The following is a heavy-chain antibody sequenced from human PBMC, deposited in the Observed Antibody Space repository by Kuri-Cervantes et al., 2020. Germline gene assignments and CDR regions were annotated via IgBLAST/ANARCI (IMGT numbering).Heavy chain of an antibody. V-gene: IGHV4-30-4*08. Sequence: LRLSCAASGFTFSDYYMSWIRQPPGKGLEWIGYIYYSGSTYYNPSLKSRVTISVDTSKNQFSLKLSSVTAADTAVYYCASMTTGNFDYWGQGTLVTVSS. J-gene: IGHJ4*02. CDR2: IYYSGST. CDR3: ASMTTGNFDY. CDR1: GFTFSDYY. D-gene: IGHD4-17*01.